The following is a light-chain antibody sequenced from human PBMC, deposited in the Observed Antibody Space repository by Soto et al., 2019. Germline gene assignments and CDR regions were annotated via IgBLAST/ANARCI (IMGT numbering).Light chain of an antibody. Sequence: QSALTQPASVSGSPGQSITISCTGTSSDVGDYNYVSWYQQHPGKAPKLMVYDVNNRPSGVSDRFSGSKSGNTASLTISGLQPEDEADYYCSSYTSTSTPEVFGTGTKLT. V-gene: IGLV2-14*01. CDR3: SSYTSTSTPEV. J-gene: IGLJ1*01. CDR1: SSDVGDYNY. CDR2: DVN.